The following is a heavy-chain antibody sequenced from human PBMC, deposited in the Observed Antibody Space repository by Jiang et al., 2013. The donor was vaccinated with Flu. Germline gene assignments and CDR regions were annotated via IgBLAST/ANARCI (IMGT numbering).Heavy chain of an antibody. V-gene: IGHV6-1*01. D-gene: IGHD6-13*01. CDR1: GDSVSSNSAA. Sequence: QTLSLTCAISGDSVSSNSAAWNWIRQSPSRGLEWLGRTYYRSKWYNDYAVSVKSRITINPDTSKNQFSLQLNSVTPEDTAVYYCASSDAAGYSSSWDAFDIWGQGTMVTVS. CDR3: ASSDAAGYSSSWDAFDI. CDR2: TYYRSKWYN. J-gene: IGHJ3*02.